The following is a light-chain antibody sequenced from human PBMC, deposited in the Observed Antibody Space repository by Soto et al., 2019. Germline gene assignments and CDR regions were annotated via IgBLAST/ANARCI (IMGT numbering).Light chain of an antibody. V-gene: IGKV3-20*01. CDR3: QQYGSSPLFT. CDR2: GAS. Sequence: EIVLTQSPGTLSLSPGERATLSCRASQSVSSSYVAWYQQKPGQAPRLLIYGASSRATGIPDRFSGSGSGTDVTLTISRLEPEDFAVYYCQQYGSSPLFTFGPGTKVDIK. CDR1: QSVSSSY. J-gene: IGKJ3*01.